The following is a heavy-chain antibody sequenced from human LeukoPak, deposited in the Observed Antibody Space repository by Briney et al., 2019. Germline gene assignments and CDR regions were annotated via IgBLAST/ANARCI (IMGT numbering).Heavy chain of an antibody. Sequence: SVKVSCKASGGTFSNEALSWVRQAPGEGLKWMGRVIPFLGTTNYAHNFQGRVTITADQDTQTAYMELRSLRSEDTAVYFCARGPSSDLRTGFFFGYFDDWGQGTLITVSS. CDR3: ARGPSSDLRTGFFFGYFDD. D-gene: IGHD3/OR15-3a*01. V-gene: IGHV1-69*11. CDR2: VIPFLGTT. J-gene: IGHJ4*02. CDR1: GGTFSNEA.